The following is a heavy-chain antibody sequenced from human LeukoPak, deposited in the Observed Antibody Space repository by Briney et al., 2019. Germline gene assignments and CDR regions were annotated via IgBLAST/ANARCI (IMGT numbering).Heavy chain of an antibody. CDR3: ARFKFYDSTGYSPGHDMDV. J-gene: IGHJ6*03. CDR1: GGPIFSYY. Sequence: SETLSLTCTASGGPIFSYYWSWIRQTAGKGLEWIWRLYAGGGTAYNPALKSRRTTSADASTKQFVLIPSAVTAADTAVYYYARFKFYDSTGYSPGHDMDVWGKGTTVTVSS. V-gene: IGHV4-4*07. D-gene: IGHD3-22*01. CDR2: LYAGGGT.